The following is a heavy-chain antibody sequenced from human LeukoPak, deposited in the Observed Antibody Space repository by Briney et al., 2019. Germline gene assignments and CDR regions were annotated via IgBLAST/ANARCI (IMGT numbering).Heavy chain of an antibody. CDR1: GGSFSGYY. CDR3: ARGINWFDP. CDR2: INHSGST. V-gene: IGHV4-34*01. Sequence: PSETLSLTCAVYGGSFSGYYWSWIRQPPGEGLEWIGEINHSGSTNYNPSLKSRVTISVDTSKNQFSLKLSSVTAADTAVYYCARGINWFDPWGQGTLVTVSS. J-gene: IGHJ5*02.